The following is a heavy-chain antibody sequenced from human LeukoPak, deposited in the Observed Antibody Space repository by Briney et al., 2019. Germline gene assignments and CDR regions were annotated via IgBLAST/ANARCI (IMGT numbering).Heavy chain of an antibody. Sequence: GGSLRLSCAASRFTFSDYWMNWVRQAPGQGLEWVANIKHDGSEKYYVDSVKGRFTISRDNAKNSLYLQMNSLRAEDTAVYYCARERGRNWFDPWGQGTLVTVSS. CDR2: IKHDGSEK. CDR1: RFTFSDYW. CDR3: ARERGRNWFDP. J-gene: IGHJ5*02. V-gene: IGHV3-7*04.